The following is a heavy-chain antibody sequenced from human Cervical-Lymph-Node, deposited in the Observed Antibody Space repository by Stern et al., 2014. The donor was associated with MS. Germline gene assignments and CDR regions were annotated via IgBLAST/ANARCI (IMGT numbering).Heavy chain of an antibody. V-gene: IGHV3-30*03. CDR1: RFNFNNFV. J-gene: IGHJ4*02. D-gene: IGHD3-22*01. Sequence: EQLVESGGGVVQPGTSLRLSCEGSRFNFNNFVMHWVRQAPGEGLEWGAGMSHDGFSRYYVDSVKGRFTISRDDSKNTLYLQMNSLRPEDTAVYYCAREGYSSGRAPSFDYWGQGALVTVSS. CDR3: AREGYSSGRAPSFDY. CDR2: MSHDGFSR.